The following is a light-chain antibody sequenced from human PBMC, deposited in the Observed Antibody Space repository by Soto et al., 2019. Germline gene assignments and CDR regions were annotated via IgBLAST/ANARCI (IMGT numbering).Light chain of an antibody. CDR2: HAT. CDR1: QSVGNNF. Sequence: EIVLTQSPGTLSLSPGERAALSCRASQSVGNNFLGWYQQKPCQSPRLLIYHATNRATGIPDRFSGTASGTDFTLTISRLEPEYFAVYYCHQYASSPLTLGVGTQEEIK. V-gene: IGKV3-20*01. CDR3: HQYASSPLT. J-gene: IGKJ4*01.